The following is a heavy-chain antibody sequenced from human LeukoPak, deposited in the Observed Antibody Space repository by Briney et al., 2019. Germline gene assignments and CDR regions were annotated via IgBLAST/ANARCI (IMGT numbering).Heavy chain of an antibody. V-gene: IGHV1-69*01. Sequence: SVKVCCKGSAGTFSSYAISWVRQAPGQGLEWMRGIIPIFGTANYAQKFQGRVTITADESTSTAYMELSSLRSEDTAVYYCARENCSGGSCYFDTLAYFDYWGQGTLVTVSS. D-gene: IGHD2-15*01. CDR3: ARENCSGGSCYFDTLAYFDY. CDR1: AGTFSSYA. J-gene: IGHJ4*02. CDR2: IIPIFGTA.